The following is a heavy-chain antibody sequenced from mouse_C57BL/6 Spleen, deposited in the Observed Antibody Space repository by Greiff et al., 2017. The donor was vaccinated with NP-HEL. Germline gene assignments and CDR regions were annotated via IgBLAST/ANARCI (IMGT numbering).Heavy chain of an antibody. CDR3: TSYYFKYFDV. V-gene: IGHV14-1*01. CDR2: IDPEDGDT. D-gene: IGHD1-1*01. Sequence: EVQLQQSGAELVRPGASVKLSCTASGFNIKDYYMHWVKQRPEQGLEWIGRIDPEDGDTEYAPKFQGKATMTADTSSNTAYLQLSSLTSEDSAVYYWTSYYFKYFDVWGTGTTVTVSS. CDR1: GFNIKDYY. J-gene: IGHJ1*03.